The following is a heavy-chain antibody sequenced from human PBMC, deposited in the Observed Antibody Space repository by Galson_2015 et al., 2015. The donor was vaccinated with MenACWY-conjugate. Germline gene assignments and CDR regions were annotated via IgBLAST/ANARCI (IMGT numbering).Heavy chain of an antibody. D-gene: IGHD5-18*01. CDR3: ARVGTWIHQYFYYMDV. V-gene: IGHV3-48*03. J-gene: IGHJ6*03. Sequence: SLRLSCAASGFTFTGYEFNWVRQAPGKGLEWLSYISKSGSPIYYAESVKGRFTISRDTIKKSLFLEMNSLRAGDTGVYYCARVGTWIHQYFYYMDVWGKGTTVTVSS. CDR1: GFTFTGYE. CDR2: ISKSGSPI.